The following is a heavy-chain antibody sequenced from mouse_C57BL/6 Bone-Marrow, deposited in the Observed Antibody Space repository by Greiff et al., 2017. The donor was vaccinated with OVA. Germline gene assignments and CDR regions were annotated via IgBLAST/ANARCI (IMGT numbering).Heavy chain of an antibody. Sequence: EVMLVESGAELVRPGSSVKISCTTSGYTFTSYGINWVKQRPGQGLEWMGYIYIGNGYTEYNEKFKGKATLTSDTSSSTAYMQRSRLTDEDAANYFCARNWAYGGRGTTLTVSS. CDR3: ARNWAY. CDR1: GYTFTSYG. CDR2: IYIGNGYT. V-gene: IGHV1-58*01. J-gene: IGHJ2*01. D-gene: IGHD4-1*01.